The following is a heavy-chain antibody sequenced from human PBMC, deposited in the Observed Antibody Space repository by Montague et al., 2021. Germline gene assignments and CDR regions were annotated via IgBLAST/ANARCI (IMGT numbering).Heavy chain of an antibody. D-gene: IGHD2-2*01. CDR2: VSTNGSST. V-gene: IGHV3-74*01. Sequence: SLRLSCAASGFSFSSHGMHWVRQDPGRGLLWVSRVSTNGSSTHYADSVRGRFTISRDNAKNTLYLQMNSLRAEDTAVYYCVRARPPAPNLFDLWGQGTLVTVSS. CDR3: VRARPPAPNLFDL. J-gene: IGHJ4*02. CDR1: GFSFSSHG.